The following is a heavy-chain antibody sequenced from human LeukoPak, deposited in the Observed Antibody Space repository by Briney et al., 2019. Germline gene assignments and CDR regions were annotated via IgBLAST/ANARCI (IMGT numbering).Heavy chain of an antibody. D-gene: IGHD3-10*01. CDR2: IYHSGST. Sequence: SETLSLTCTVSGYSISSGYYWGWIRQPPGKGLEWIGSIYHSGSTYYNPSLKSRVTISVDTSKNQFSLKLSSVTAADTAVYYCARDYYGSGDDAFDIWGQGTMVTVSS. CDR1: GYSISSGYY. CDR3: ARDYYGSGDDAFDI. V-gene: IGHV4-38-2*02. J-gene: IGHJ3*02.